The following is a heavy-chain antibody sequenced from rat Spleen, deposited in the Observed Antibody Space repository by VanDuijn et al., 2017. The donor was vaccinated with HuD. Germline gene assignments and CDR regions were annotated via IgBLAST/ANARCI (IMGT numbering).Heavy chain of an antibody. D-gene: IGHD5-1*01. CDR1: GFSLTSYG. Sequence: QVQLKESGPGLVQPSQTLSLTCTVSGFSLTSYGVSWVRQPPGKGLEWMGGIWGDGSTKYNSAIKSRLSISRDTSKSQVFLKMNSLPTEDTAIYFCTRANWAPDYWGQGVMVTVSS. CDR2: IWGDGST. CDR3: TRANWAPDY. V-gene: IGHV2-13*01. J-gene: IGHJ2*01.